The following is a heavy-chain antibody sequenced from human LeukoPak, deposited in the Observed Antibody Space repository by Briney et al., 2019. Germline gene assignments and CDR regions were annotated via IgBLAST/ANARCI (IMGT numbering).Heavy chain of an antibody. CDR2: ISSSSSYI. D-gene: IGHD5-24*01. CDR3: ARDVDGHTAAFDI. V-gene: IGHV3-21*01. Sequence: GGSLRLSCAASGFTFSSYSMNWVRQAPGKGLEWASSISSSSSYIYYADSVKGRFTISRDNAKNSLYLQMNSLRAEDTAVYYCARDVDGHTAAFDIWGQGTMVTVSS. CDR1: GFTFSSYS. J-gene: IGHJ3*02.